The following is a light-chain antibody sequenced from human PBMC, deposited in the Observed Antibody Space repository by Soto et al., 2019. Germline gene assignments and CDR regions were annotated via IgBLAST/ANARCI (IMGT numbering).Light chain of an antibody. Sequence: DIQMTQSPSSLSASVGDRVTITCRASQSISSSLNWYQQKPGKAPDLLIYAASNLQSGVPSRFSGSESGTDFTLTISSLQPEDFATYYCQQSYSSPQMYTFGQGTNLEIK. CDR1: QSISSS. CDR2: AAS. J-gene: IGKJ2*01. V-gene: IGKV1-39*01. CDR3: QQSYSSPQMYT.